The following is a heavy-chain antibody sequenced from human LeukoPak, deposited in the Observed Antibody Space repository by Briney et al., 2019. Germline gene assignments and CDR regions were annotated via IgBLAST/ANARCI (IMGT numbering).Heavy chain of an antibody. Sequence: SEALSLTCTVSGGSISSYYWSWIRQPPGKGLEWIGYIYYSGSTNYNPSLKSRVTISVDTSKNQFSLKLSSVTAADTAVYYCARGYDSSGYYYGSFDYWGQGTLVTVSS. CDR1: GGSISSYY. V-gene: IGHV4-59*01. CDR3: ARGYDSSGYYYGSFDY. CDR2: IYYSGST. J-gene: IGHJ4*02. D-gene: IGHD3-22*01.